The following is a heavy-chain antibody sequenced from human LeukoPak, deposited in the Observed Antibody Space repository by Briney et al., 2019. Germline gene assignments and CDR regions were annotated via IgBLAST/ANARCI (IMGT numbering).Heavy chain of an antibody. V-gene: IGHV3-15*01. D-gene: IGHD1-26*01. CDR3: AKRGAEVGATVAPGDY. J-gene: IGHJ4*02. CDR1: GFTFSNAW. CDR2: IKSKTDGGTT. Sequence: GGSLRLSCAASGFTFSNAWMSWVRQAPGKGLEWVGRIKSKTDGGTTDYAAPVKGRFTISRDDSKNTLYLQMNSLKTEDTAVYYCAKRGAEVGATVAPGDYWGQGTLVTVSS.